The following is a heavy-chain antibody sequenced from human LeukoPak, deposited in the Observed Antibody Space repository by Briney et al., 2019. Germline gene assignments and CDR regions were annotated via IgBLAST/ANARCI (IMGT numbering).Heavy chain of an antibody. J-gene: IGHJ1*01. CDR2: IIPIFGTA. Sequence: HRASVRVSCKASGGTFSSYAISWVRQAPGQGLEWMGGIIPIFGTANYAQKFQGRVTITTDESTSTAYMELSSLRSEDTAVYYCVEAYYYDSSGRRNEYFQHWGQGTLVTVSS. CDR1: GGTFSSYA. V-gene: IGHV1-69*05. D-gene: IGHD3-22*01. CDR3: VEAYYYDSSGRRNEYFQH.